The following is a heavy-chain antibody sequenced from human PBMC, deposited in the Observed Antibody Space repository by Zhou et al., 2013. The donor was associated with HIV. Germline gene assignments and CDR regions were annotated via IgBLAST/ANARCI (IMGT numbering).Heavy chain of an antibody. CDR3: ARSYYDSSGYFLTFDP. V-gene: IGHV4-39*07. J-gene: IGHJ5*02. CDR2: IYYSGST. D-gene: IGHD3-22*01. Sequence: QVQLQESGPGLVKPSETLSLTCTVSGGSISSINYYWGWIRQPPGKGLEWIASIYYSGSTYYNPSLRSRVTISVDTSKNQFSLKLSSVTAADTAVYYCARSYYDSSGYFLTFDPWGQEPWSPSPQ. CDR1: GGSISSINYY.